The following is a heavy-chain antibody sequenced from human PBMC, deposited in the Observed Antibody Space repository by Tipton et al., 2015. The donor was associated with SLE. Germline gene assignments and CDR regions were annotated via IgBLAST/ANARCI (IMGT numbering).Heavy chain of an antibody. V-gene: IGHV4-59*01. CDR2: IYYSGST. CDR3: ARAAIAAGFYYYYMDV. D-gene: IGHD6-13*01. Sequence: GLVKPSETLSLTCTVSGGSISSYYWSWIRQPPGKGLEWIGYIYYSGSTNYNPSLKSRVTISVDTSKNQFSLKLSSVTAADTAVYYCARAAIAAGFYYYYMDVWGKGTTVTVSS. J-gene: IGHJ6*03. CDR1: GGSISSYY.